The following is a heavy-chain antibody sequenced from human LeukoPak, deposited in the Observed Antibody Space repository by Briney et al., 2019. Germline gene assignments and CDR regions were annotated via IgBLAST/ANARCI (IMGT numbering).Heavy chain of an antibody. CDR3: ARLDSSSWLAY. V-gene: IGHV4-59*08. CDR2: IYYNGST. CDR1: GGSISSYY. Sequence: PSETLSLTCTVSGGSISSYYWSWIRQPPGKGLEWIGYIYYNGSTNYNPSLKSRATISVDTSKNQFSLKLSSVTAADTAVYYCARLDSSSWLAYWGQGTLVTVSS. D-gene: IGHD6-13*01. J-gene: IGHJ4*02.